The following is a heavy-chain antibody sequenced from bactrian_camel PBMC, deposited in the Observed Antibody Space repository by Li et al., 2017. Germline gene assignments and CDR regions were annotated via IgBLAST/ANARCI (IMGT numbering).Heavy chain of an antibody. CDR3: VRDLLSY. CDR2: IHSDGRT. V-gene: IGHV3S9*01. CDR1: GYTYSGHC. J-gene: IGHJ4*01. Sequence: HVQLVESGGGSVQAGGSLRLSCAFSGYTYSGHCMGWFRQAPGKVPEGVATIHSDGRTNYAGSAKGRFTISKDKAKNTVYLQMNSLKPEDTAVYYCVRDLLSYWGQGTQVTVS. D-gene: IGHD2*01.